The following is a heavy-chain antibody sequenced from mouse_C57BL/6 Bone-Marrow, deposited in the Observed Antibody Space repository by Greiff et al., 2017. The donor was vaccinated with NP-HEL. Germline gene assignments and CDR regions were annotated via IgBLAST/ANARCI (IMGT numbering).Heavy chain of an antibody. CDR2: ISYSGST. D-gene: IGHD1-2*01. Sequence: DVKLQESGPGLVKPSQSLSLTCTVTGYSITSDYAWNWIRQFPGNKLEWMGYISYSGSTSYNPSLKSRISITRDTSKNQFFLQLNSVTTEDTATYYCARWDFTTANYFDYWGQGTTLTVSS. CDR1: GYSITSDYA. CDR3: ARWDFTTANYFDY. J-gene: IGHJ2*01. V-gene: IGHV3-2*02.